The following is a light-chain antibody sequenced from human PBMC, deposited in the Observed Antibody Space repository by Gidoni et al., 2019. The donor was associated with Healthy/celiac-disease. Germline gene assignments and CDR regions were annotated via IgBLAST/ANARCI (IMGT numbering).Light chain of an antibody. CDR3: QSYDSSQSGWV. Sequence: QSALTHPPSVSAAPGLRVTISCTGSSSNIGAGYDVHWYQQLPGTAPKLLIYGNSNRPSGVPDRFSGSKSGTSASLAITGLQAEDEADYYCQSYDSSQSGWVFGGGTKLTVL. CDR1: SSNIGAGYD. J-gene: IGLJ3*02. CDR2: GNS. V-gene: IGLV1-40*01.